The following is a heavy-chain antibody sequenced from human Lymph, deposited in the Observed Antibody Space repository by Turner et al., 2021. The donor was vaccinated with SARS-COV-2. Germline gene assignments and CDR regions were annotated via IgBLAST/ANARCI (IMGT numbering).Heavy chain of an antibody. CDR1: GFPFSTYS. CDR3: ARDIPTTADYFDY. D-gene: IGHD4-17*01. CDR2: ISSSSSYI. Sequence: EVQLVASGGGLVKPGGSLRLSCAASGFPFSTYSMNWVRQAPGKGLEWISSISSSSSYIYYADSVKGRFTISRDDAKNSLYLQMNSLRAEDTAVYYCARDIPTTADYFDYWGQGTLVTVSS. J-gene: IGHJ4*02. V-gene: IGHV3-21*01.